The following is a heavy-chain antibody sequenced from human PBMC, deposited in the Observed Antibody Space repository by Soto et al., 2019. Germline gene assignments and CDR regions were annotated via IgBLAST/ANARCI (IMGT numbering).Heavy chain of an antibody. D-gene: IGHD3-22*01. J-gene: IGHJ5*02. CDR1: GFTFSIYG. CDR3: ARETYYYDSSGYQSWFDP. Sequence: PGGSLRLSCAASGFTFSIYGMHWVRHAPGKGLEWVAVIWYDGSNKYYADSVKGRFTISRDNSKNTLYLQMNSLRAEDTAVYYCARETYYYDSSGYQSWFDPWGQGTLVTVSS. CDR2: IWYDGSNK. V-gene: IGHV3-33*01.